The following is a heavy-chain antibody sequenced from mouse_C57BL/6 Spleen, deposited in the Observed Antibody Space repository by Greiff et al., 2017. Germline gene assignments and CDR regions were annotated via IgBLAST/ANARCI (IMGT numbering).Heavy chain of an antibody. CDR1: GYSITSGYY. CDR2: ISYDGSN. CDR3: ARDEGYYVDY. J-gene: IGHJ2*01. Sequence: DVKLVESGPGLVKPSQSLSLTCSVTGYSITSGYYWNWIRQFPGNKLEWMGYISYDGSNNYNPSLKNRISITRDTSKNQFFLKLNSVTTEDTATYYCARDEGYYVDYWGQGTTLTVSS. V-gene: IGHV3-6*01.